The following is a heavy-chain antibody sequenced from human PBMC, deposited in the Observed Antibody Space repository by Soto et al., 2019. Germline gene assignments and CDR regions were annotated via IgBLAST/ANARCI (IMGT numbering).Heavy chain of an antibody. CDR2: ISAYNGGT. CDR1: GFTFTSYG. CDR3: ARAAYPSGWPLDPPDY. D-gene: IGHD6-19*01. V-gene: IGHV1-18*01. J-gene: IGHJ4*02. Sequence: QVQLVQSGGEVKEPGASVKVSCKASGFTFTSYGFYWVRQAPGQGLERMGWISAYNGGTNYAQKFQGRVTMTTDTSTNTAYMELRSLMSDDTAVYYCARAAYPSGWPLDPPDYWGQGTLVTVSS.